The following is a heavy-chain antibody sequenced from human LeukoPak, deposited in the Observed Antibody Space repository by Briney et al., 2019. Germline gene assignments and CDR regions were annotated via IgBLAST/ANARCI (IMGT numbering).Heavy chain of an antibody. CDR1: GFTFSSYS. CDR3: VRSELSPERFVH. Sequence: GGSLRLSCAASGFTFSSYSMNWVRQAPGKGLEWVSSISSSSSYIYYADSVKGRFAISRDNAKNSLFLQMNSLRGEDTGVYYCVRSELSPERFVHWGQGTQVTVSS. J-gene: IGHJ1*01. CDR2: ISSSSSYI. V-gene: IGHV3-21*01. D-gene: IGHD1-7*01.